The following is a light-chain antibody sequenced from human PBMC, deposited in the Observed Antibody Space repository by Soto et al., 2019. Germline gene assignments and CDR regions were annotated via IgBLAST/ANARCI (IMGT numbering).Light chain of an antibody. Sequence: EIVLTQSPGTLSLSPGERATLSCRASQTVSSSFLAWYQQTPGQAPRLLIYAASSRATGIPDRFSGSGSGTDFTLTITRLEPEDFAMYYCQRYDSFRTFGQGTKVDIK. CDR3: QRYDSFRT. J-gene: IGKJ1*01. CDR2: AAS. CDR1: QTVSSSF. V-gene: IGKV3-20*01.